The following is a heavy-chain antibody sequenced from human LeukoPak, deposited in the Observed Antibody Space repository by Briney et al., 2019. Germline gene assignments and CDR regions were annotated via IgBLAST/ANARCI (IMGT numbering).Heavy chain of an antibody. J-gene: IGHJ4*02. V-gene: IGHV3-23*01. D-gene: IGHD3-10*01. CDR3: AKDCYYGSGSYYTLCFDY. CDR1: GFSFTNAW. CDR2: ISGSGGST. Sequence: GGSLRLSCAASGFSFTNAWMSWVRQAPGKGLEWVSAISGSGGSTYYADSVKGRFTISRDNSKNTLYLQMNSLRAEDTAVYYCAKDCYYGSGSYYTLCFDYWGQGTLVTVSS.